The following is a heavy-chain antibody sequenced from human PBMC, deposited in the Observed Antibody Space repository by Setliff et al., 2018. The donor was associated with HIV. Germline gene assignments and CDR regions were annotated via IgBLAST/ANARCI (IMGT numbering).Heavy chain of an antibody. V-gene: IGHV1-69*13. CDR1: GGSFSKYA. Sequence: SVKVSCKASGGSFSKYALSWVRQAPGKGLEWMGGIVPVFGRTNYAQRFQGRVTITADESTSTVYMELSGLRSDDTAVYYCATLIHIPQPLDYWGQGTLVTVSS. CDR2: IVPVFGRT. CDR3: ATLIHIPQPLDY. J-gene: IGHJ4*02.